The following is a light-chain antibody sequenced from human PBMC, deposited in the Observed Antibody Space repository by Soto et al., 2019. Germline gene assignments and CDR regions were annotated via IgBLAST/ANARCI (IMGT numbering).Light chain of an antibody. J-gene: IGLJ3*02. CDR2: DVG. CDR1: SSDVGDYNY. V-gene: IGLV2-14*03. Sequence: QSALTQPASVSGSPGQSITISFTGSSSDVGDYNYVSWYQQHPGEAPKLMLFDVGNRPSGVSNRFSGSKSGNTASLTISGLQAEDEADYYCSSYTTSSPWVFGGGTKLTVL. CDR3: SSYTTSSPWV.